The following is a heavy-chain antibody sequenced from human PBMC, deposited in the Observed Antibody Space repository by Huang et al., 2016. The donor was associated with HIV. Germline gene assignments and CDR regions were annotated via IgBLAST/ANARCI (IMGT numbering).Heavy chain of an antibody. D-gene: IGHD2-15*01. CDR3: ARAGGFEI. Sequence: EEHLVESGGGLVQPGGSLRLSCEASGFTFSNYWMQWVRPAPGKGLMWVSRIKSEGRTTDYADSVKGRFTISRDNAKNTLYLQMSSLTAEDTAIYYCARAGGFEIWGQGTVVTVSS. CDR2: IKSEGRTT. J-gene: IGHJ3*02. V-gene: IGHV3-74*01. CDR1: GFTFSNYW.